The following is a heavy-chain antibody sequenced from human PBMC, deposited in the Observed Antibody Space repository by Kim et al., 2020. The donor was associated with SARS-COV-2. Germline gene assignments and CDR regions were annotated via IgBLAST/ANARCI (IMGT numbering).Heavy chain of an antibody. Sequence: KSRVTISVDTSKNQFSLKLSSVTAADTAVYYCARHVKLPSYYYYYYGMDVWGQGTTVTVSS. V-gene: IGHV4-39*01. J-gene: IGHJ6*02. D-gene: IGHD1-26*01. CDR3: ARHVKLPSYYYYYYGMDV.